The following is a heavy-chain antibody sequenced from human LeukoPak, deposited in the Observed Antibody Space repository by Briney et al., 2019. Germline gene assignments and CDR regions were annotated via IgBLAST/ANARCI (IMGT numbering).Heavy chain of an antibody. CDR2: IIPIFGTA. Sequence: SVKVSCKASGGTFSSYAISWVRQAPGQGLEWMGGIIPIFGTANYAQKFQGRVTITADESTSTAYMELSSLRSEDTAVYYCARESVEEVGLRFFDYWGQGTLVTVSS. CDR1: GGTFSSYA. D-gene: IGHD3-16*01. J-gene: IGHJ4*02. CDR3: ARESVEEVGLRFFDY. V-gene: IGHV1-69*13.